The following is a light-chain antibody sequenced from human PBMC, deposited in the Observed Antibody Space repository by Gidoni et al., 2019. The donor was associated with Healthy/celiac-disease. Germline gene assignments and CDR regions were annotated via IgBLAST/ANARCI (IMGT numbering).Light chain of an antibody. V-gene: IGKV3-11*01. CDR3: QQRSNWPPYT. J-gene: IGKJ2*01. Sequence: ELVLTQSPATLSLSPGERATLSCRASQSVSSYVAWYPQKPGQAPRLLIYDASNRATGIPARFSGSGSGTDSTLTISSLEPEDFAVYYCQQRSNWPPYTFGQGTKLEIK. CDR2: DAS. CDR1: QSVSSY.